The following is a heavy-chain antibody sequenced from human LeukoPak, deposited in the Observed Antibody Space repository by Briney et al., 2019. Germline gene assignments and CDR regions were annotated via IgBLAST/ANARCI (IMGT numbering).Heavy chain of an antibody. CDR3: ARGNFYDNKGYSPELRY. J-gene: IGHJ4*02. D-gene: IGHD3-10*01. CDR1: EYTFTGYY. Sequence: ASVKVSCKASEYTFTGYYIHWVRQAPGQGLEWMGWSDPKSGATKYEHFQGRVTMTRDTSISTAYMELSRLTSDDTAVYYCARGNFYDNKGYSPELRYWGQGTLVTVPS. CDR2: SDPKSGAT. V-gene: IGHV1-2*02.